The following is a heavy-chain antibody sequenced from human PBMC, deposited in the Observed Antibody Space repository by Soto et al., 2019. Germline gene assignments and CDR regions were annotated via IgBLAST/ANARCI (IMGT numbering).Heavy chain of an antibody. Sequence: ASVKVSCKASGGTFSSYTISWVRQATGQGLEWMGWMNPNRGNTGYVQKFQGRVTMTRNTSISTAYMELSSPRSEDTAVYYCARGYYYGSGSSPDYWGQGTLVTVSS. CDR2: MNPNRGNT. J-gene: IGHJ4*02. CDR3: ARGYYYGSGSSPDY. V-gene: IGHV1-8*02. D-gene: IGHD3-10*01. CDR1: GGTFSSYT.